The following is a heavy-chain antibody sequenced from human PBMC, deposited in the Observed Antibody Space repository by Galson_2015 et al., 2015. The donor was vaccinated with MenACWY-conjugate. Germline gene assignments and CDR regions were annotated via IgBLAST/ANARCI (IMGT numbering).Heavy chain of an antibody. CDR1: GGSISSYY. CDR2: IYYSGST. Sequence: ETLSLTCTVSGGSISSYYWSWIRQPPGKGLEWIGYIYYSGSTNYNPSLKSRVTISVDTSKNQFSLKLSSVTAADTAVYYCARVRYSGYDYAPTLDYWGQGTLVTVSS. D-gene: IGHD5-12*01. J-gene: IGHJ4*02. V-gene: IGHV4-59*01. CDR3: ARVRYSGYDYAPTLDY.